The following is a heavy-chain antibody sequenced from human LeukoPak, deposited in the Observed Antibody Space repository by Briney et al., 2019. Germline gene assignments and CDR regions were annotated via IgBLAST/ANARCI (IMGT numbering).Heavy chain of an antibody. D-gene: IGHD6-19*01. Sequence: ASVKVSCKASGGTFSSYAISWVRQAPGQGLEWMGRIIPILGIANYAQKFQGRVTITADKSTSTAYMELSGLRSEDTAVYYCASNSGWYSADYYYYGMDVWGQGTTVTVSS. CDR1: GGTFSSYA. J-gene: IGHJ6*02. CDR3: ASNSGWYSADYYYYGMDV. V-gene: IGHV1-69*04. CDR2: IIPILGIA.